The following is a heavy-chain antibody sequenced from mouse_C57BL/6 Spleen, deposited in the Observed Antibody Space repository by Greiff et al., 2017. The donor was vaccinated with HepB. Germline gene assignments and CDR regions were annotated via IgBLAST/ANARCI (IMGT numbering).Heavy chain of an antibody. CDR3: DVYYYGSSPYYFDY. Sequence: QVQLQQPGAELVKPGASVKLSCKASGYTFTSYWMHWVKQRPGQGLEWIGMIHPNSGSTNYNEKFKSKATLTVDKSSSTAYMQLSSLTSADSAVYYCDVYYYGSSPYYFDYWGQVTTLTVSS. J-gene: IGHJ2*01. CDR2: IHPNSGST. D-gene: IGHD1-1*01. V-gene: IGHV1-64*01. CDR1: GYTFTSYW.